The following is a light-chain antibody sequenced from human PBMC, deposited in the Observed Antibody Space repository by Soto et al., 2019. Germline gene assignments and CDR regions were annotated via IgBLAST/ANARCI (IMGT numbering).Light chain of an antibody. CDR1: QTISNY. CDR3: QQTYKSPLT. CDR2: AAS. V-gene: IGKV1-39*01. Sequence: DIQMTQSPSSLSASVGDRVTITCRASQTISNYVNWYQQEPGEAPKLLIHAASSLQGGVPARFSGSGSGTGFTLTISSLQPEDFATYYCQQTYKSPLTFGGGTKVEI. J-gene: IGKJ4*01.